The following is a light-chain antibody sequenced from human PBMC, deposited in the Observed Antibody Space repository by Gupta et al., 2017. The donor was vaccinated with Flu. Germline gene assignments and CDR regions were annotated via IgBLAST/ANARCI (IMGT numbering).Light chain of an antibody. Sequence: DIEMTQSPPLLSASVGDRVTMTCRASQSINTYLNWYQQKPGKAPRLLIYGASRLQSGVPSRFSGSGSGTDFTLTISSLQPEDFAAYYCQHTYTTPVTFGQGTRLEIK. CDR2: GAS. CDR3: QHTYTTPVT. J-gene: IGKJ5*01. CDR1: QSINTY. V-gene: IGKV1-39*01.